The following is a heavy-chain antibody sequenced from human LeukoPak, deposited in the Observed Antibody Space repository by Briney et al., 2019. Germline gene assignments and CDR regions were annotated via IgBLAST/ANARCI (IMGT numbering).Heavy chain of an antibody. Sequence: ASVKVPCKAPGYTFTSYGISWVRQAPGQGLEWMGWISAYNGNTNYAQKLQGRVTMTTDTSTSTAYMELRSLRSDDTVVYYCARDDGGNSIYWGQGTLVTVSS. J-gene: IGHJ4*02. CDR2: ISAYNGNT. V-gene: IGHV1-18*01. CDR1: GYTFTSYG. D-gene: IGHD4-23*01. CDR3: ARDDGGNSIY.